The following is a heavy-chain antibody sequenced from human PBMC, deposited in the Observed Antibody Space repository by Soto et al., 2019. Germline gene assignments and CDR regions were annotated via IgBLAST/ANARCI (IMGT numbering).Heavy chain of an antibody. V-gene: IGHV4-39*01. CDR1: GGSIGTSAYY. CDR3: SRRAPEGFDP. Sequence: SETLSLTCAVSGGSIGTSAYYWGWIRQAPGKGLEWIGSINHSGNTYLSPSLKDRVTMSVDTSKNSFSLKLRSATAADTGLYYCSRRAPEGFDPWGQGTMITVSS. J-gene: IGHJ5*02. CDR2: INHSGNT.